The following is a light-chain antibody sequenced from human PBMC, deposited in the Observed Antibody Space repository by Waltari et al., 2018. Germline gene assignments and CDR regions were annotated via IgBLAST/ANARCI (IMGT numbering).Light chain of an antibody. Sequence: EIVMTQSPATLSVSPGERATLPCKASQSVITNLAWYQQKPGQPPRPLIYGASARATGIPDRFSGSGFGTEFTLAISSLQSEDSAIYYCQQYHNWPRVFGQGTKVEIK. CDR3: QQYHNWPRV. J-gene: IGKJ1*01. V-gene: IGKV3-15*01. CDR1: QSVITN. CDR2: GAS.